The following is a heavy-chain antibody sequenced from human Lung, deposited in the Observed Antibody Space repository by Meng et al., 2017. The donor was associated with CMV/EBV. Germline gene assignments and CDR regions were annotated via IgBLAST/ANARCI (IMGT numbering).Heavy chain of an antibody. D-gene: IGHD6-19*01. CDR3: AREEHGGWAAPYF. CDR2: ISYDGKNE. V-gene: IGHV3-30*04. J-gene: IGHJ4*02. CDR1: GFTFSNVA. Sequence: AAAGFTFSNVARYWVRQPQGKGLEWVTVISYDGKNEYNADSVEGRFTISRDNFKNTLYLQMNNLRVEDTAVYYCAREEHGGWAAPYFWGRGTLVTVSS.